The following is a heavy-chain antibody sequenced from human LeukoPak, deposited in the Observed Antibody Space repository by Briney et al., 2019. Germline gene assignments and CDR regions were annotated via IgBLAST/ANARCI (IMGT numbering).Heavy chain of an antibody. J-gene: IGHJ6*02. D-gene: IGHD3-3*01. CDR2: IYYSGST. CDR3: ARHGADYDFWSGYYDYGMDV. V-gene: IGHV4-59*08. Sequence: SETLSLTCAVYGGSFSGYYWSWIRQPPGKGLEWIGYIYYSGSTNYNPSLKSRVTISVDTSKNQFSLKLSSVTAADTAVYYCARHGADYDFWSGYYDYGMDVWGQGTTVTVSS. CDR1: GGSFSGYY.